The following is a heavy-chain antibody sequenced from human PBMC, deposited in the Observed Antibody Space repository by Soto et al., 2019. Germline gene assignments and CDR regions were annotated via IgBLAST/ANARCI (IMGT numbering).Heavy chain of an antibody. Sequence: QVPLVQSGAEVKKPGASVKVSCKASGYTFTSYDINWVRQATGQGLEWMGWMNPNSGNTGYAQNFQGRVTMAENTTSRVAYMERSSMRAEDTAVYYGAGRVGGLASMDFWGQGTLVTVSS. CDR3: AGRVGGLASMDF. CDR1: GYTFTSYD. V-gene: IGHV1-8*01. D-gene: IGHD6-19*01. J-gene: IGHJ4*02. CDR2: MNPNSGNT.